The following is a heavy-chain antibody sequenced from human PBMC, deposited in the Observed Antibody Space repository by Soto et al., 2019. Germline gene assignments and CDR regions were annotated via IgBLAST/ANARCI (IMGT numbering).Heavy chain of an antibody. V-gene: IGHV1-18*04. CDR3: ARGSIGYFLVINSSTDI. D-gene: IGHD3-22*01. CDR2: ISAYNGNT. CDR1: GNTFTSSG. Sequence: ASVKVFWKASGNTFTSSGISWVRQAPGQELEWMGWISAYNGNTNYAQKLQGRVTMTTDTSTSTAYMELRSLRSDDTAVYYCARGSIGYFLVINSSTDIRYKRT. J-gene: IGHJ3*02.